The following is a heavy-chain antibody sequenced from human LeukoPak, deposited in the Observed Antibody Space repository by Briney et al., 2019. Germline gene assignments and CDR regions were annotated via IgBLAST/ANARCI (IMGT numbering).Heavy chain of an antibody. Sequence: GGSLRLSCAASGFTFSSYSMNWVRQAPGKGLEWVSYISSSSSTIYYADSVKGRFTISRDNAKNSLYLQMNSLRAEDTAVYYCARGSRWGSQNWFDPWGQGTLVTVSS. CDR1: GFTFSSYS. D-gene: IGHD7-27*01. CDR2: ISSSSSTI. J-gene: IGHJ5*02. CDR3: ARGSRWGSQNWFDP. V-gene: IGHV3-48*04.